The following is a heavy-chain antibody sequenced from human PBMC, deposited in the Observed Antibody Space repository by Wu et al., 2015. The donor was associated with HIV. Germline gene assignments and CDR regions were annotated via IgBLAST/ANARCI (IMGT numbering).Heavy chain of an antibody. D-gene: IGHD3-10*01. V-gene: IGHV1-69*05. J-gene: IGHJ4*02. Sequence: QLVQSGAEVRKPGSSVKVSCKASGGSFSSYGISWVRQAPGQGLEWMGGVIPLFGVESYAQKFHDRVKITTDESSITAYMDLSGLSSDDTAMYYCARITMVRGVEIADFDYWGQGTLVTVSS. CDR2: VIPLFGVE. CDR3: ARITMVRGVEIADFDY. CDR1: GGSFSSYG.